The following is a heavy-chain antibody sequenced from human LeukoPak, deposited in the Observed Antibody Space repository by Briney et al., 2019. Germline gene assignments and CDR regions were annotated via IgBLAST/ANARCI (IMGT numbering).Heavy chain of an antibody. J-gene: IGHJ6*04. CDR2: ISSSGGTI. CDR1: GFTFSSYE. V-gene: IGHV3-48*03. D-gene: IGHD3-10*02. CDR3: AELGITMIGGV. Sequence: GGSLRLSCAASGFTFSSYEINWVRQTPGKGLEWLSYISSSGGTIYYADSVKGRFTISRDNAKNSLYLQMNSLRAEDTAVYYCAELGITMIGGVWGKGTTVTISS.